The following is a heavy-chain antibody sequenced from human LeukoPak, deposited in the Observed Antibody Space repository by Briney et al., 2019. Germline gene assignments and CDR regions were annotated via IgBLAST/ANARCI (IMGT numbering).Heavy chain of an antibody. CDR3: ARDLSDSSSSIVYYFDY. Sequence: TGGSLRLSCAASGFTFSSYAMHWVRQAPGKGLEWVAVISYDGSNKYYADSVKGRFTISRDNSKNTLYLQMNSLRAEDTAVYYCARDLSDSSSSIVYYFDYWGQGTLVTVSS. D-gene: IGHD6-6*01. V-gene: IGHV3-30-3*01. J-gene: IGHJ4*02. CDR1: GFTFSSYA. CDR2: ISYDGSNK.